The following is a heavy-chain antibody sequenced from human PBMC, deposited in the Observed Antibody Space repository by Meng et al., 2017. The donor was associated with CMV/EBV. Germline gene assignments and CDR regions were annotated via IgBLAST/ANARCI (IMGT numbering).Heavy chain of an antibody. Sequence: SVKVSCKASGGTFSSYAISWVRQAPGQGPEWMGGIIPIFGTANYAQKFQGRVTITTDESTSTAYMELSSLRSEDTAVYYCARGGVVVVPAAQPQPYYYYYGMDVWGQGTTVTVSS. D-gene: IGHD2-2*01. CDR1: GGTFSSYA. V-gene: IGHV1-69*05. CDR2: IIPIFGTA. J-gene: IGHJ6*02. CDR3: ARGGVVVVPAAQPQPYYYYYGMDV.